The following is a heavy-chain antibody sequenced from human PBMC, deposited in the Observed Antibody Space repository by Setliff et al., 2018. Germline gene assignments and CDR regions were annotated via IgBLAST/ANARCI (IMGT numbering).Heavy chain of an antibody. Sequence: PAGTLSLTWTVSGGSRSSSSYNWGWIGQPPGKGLEWIGSIYYSGSTYYNPSLKSRVTISVDTSKNQFSLKLSSVTAADTAVYYCARVSGFLYVDVWGKGTTVTVSS. J-gene: IGHJ6*03. CDR2: IYYSGST. CDR1: GGSRSSSSYN. V-gene: IGHV4-39*01. CDR3: ARVSGFLYVDV. D-gene: IGHD3-3*01.